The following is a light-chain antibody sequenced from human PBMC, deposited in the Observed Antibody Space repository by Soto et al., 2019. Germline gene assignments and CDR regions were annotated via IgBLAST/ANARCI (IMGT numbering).Light chain of an antibody. CDR1: QSVSSY. CDR2: DAS. Sequence: EIVLTQSLDTLSLSQGERATLSGRARQSVSSYLAWYQQKPGQAPRLLIYDASNRATGIPARFSGSGSGTDFTLTISSLEPEDFAVYYCQQRSNWPLGITFGQGTLLEIK. J-gene: IGKJ5*01. V-gene: IGKV3-11*01. CDR3: QQRSNWPLGIT.